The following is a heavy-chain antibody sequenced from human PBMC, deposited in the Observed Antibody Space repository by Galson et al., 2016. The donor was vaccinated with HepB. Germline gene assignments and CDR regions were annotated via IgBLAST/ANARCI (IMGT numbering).Heavy chain of an antibody. CDR1: EFTFSNFS. J-gene: IGHJ4*02. CDR2: ISGSSRAI. D-gene: IGHD1-26*01. V-gene: IGHV3-48*02. CDR3: ATSLV. Sequence: SLRLSCAASEFTFSNFSMNWVRQAPGKGLEWVSYISGSSRAIYYADSVKGRFTISRDNAKNSLFLQMNSLRDEDTAVYYCATSLVRGQGTLVTVSS.